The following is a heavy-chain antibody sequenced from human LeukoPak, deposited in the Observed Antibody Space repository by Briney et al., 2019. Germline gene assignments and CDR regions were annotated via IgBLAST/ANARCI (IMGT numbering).Heavy chain of an antibody. D-gene: IGHD6-13*01. J-gene: IGHJ3*02. V-gene: IGHV4-61*02. CDR1: GGSISSGSYY. CDR2: IYTSGST. Sequence: SETLSLTCTVSGGSISSGSYYWSWIRQPAGKGLEWIGRIYTSGSTNYNPSLKSRVTISVDTSKNQFSLKLSSVTAADTAVYYCARGLAAVGTADAFDIWGQGTMVTVSS. CDR3: ARGLAAVGTADAFDI.